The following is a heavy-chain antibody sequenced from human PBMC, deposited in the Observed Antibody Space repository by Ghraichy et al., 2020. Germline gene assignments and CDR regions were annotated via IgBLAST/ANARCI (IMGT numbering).Heavy chain of an antibody. V-gene: IGHV3-74*01. J-gene: IGHJ4*02. CDR3: ARDASWLLYDY. D-gene: IGHD2-2*02. CDR2: INSDGSST. CDR1: GFTFTSYW. Sequence: GGSLRLSCAASGFTFTSYWMHWVRQAPGKGLVWVSRINSDGSSTNYADSVKGRFTISRDNAKNTLYLQMNSLRAEDTAVYYCARDASWLLYDYWGQGTLVTGSS.